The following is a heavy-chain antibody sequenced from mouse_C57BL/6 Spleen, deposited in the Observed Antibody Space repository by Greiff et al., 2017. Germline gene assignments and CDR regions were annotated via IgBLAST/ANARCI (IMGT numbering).Heavy chain of an antibody. Sequence: EVQLQQSGPELVKPGASVKISCKASGYTFTDYYMNWVKQSHGKSLEWIGDINPNNGGTSYNQKFKGKATLTVDKSSSTAYMELRSLTSEDSAVYYCARKVQTGTRYFDYWGQGTTLTVSS. D-gene: IGHD4-1*01. CDR1: GYTFTDYY. CDR2: INPNNGGT. V-gene: IGHV1-26*01. J-gene: IGHJ2*01. CDR3: ARKVQTGTRYFDY.